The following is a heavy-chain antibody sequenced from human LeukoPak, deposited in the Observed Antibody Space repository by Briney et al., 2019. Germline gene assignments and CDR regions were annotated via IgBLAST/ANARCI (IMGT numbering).Heavy chain of an antibody. Sequence: PGGFLRLSCAASGFSVISNYMSWVRQVPGKGLERVSTIYSDGSTYYADSVKGRFTISRDNAKNSLYLQMNSLRAEDTAVYYCARGGEQWLVPTDYWGQGTLVTVSS. D-gene: IGHD6-19*01. CDR3: ARGGEQWLVPTDY. CDR2: IYSDGST. V-gene: IGHV3-66*01. J-gene: IGHJ4*02. CDR1: GFSVISNY.